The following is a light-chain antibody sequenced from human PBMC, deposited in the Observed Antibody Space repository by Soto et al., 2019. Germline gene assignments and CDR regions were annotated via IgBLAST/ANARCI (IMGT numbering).Light chain of an antibody. CDR1: QSISTL. Sequence: EIVLTQSPATPSVSPGERATLSCRASQSISTLLAWYQQNPGQAPRLLIYSASTRATGIPARFSGSGSGADFTLTISSLQSEDFAVYYCQQYYDWPITFGQGTRLEIK. V-gene: IGKV3-15*01. J-gene: IGKJ5*01. CDR3: QQYYDWPIT. CDR2: SAS.